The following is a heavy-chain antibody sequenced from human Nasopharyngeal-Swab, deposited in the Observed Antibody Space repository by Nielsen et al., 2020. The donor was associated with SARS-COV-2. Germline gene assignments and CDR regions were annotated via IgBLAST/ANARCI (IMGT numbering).Heavy chain of an antibody. J-gene: IGHJ3*02. CDR2: TNPSGGST. V-gene: IGHV1-46*01. Sequence: ASVKVSCKASGYTFTSYYMHWVRQAPGQGLEWMGITNPSGGSTSYAQKFQGRVTMTRDTSTSTVYMELSSLRSEDTAVYYCARKSLGYSSGWLVAFDIWGQGTRVTVSS. CDR1: GYTFTSYY. D-gene: IGHD6-19*01. CDR3: ARKSLGYSSGWLVAFDI.